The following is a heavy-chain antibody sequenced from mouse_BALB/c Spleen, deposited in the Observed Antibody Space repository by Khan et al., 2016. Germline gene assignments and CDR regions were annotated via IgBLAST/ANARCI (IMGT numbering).Heavy chain of an antibody. CDR1: GYTFTSYI. J-gene: IGHJ3*01. CDR2: INPYNDGT. Sequence: VQLKESGPELVKPGASVKMSCKASGYTFTSYIIHWVKQKPGQGLEWIGYINPYNDGTKYNEKFKGKATLTSDKSSSTAYMELSSLTSEDSAVYYCARSPSWSFVYWGQGTLVTVSA. D-gene: IGHD1-1*01. V-gene: IGHV1S136*01. CDR3: ARSPSWSFVY.